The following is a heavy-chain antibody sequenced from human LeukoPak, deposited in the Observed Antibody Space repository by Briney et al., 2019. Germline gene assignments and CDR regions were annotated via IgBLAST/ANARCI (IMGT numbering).Heavy chain of an antibody. D-gene: IGHD3-16*02. Sequence: PGGSLRLSSVAPRFTFSDDVMSSVPQAPRKGLEWVSRISDSGRSSYYTDSVKGRCTISRDKSKNTVSLQINNLRTEDTAVYFCARHDSFIPFWGQGTLVTVTS. CDR1: RFTFSDDV. V-gene: IGHV3-23*01. J-gene: IGHJ4*02. CDR2: ISDSGRSS. CDR3: ARHDSFIPF.